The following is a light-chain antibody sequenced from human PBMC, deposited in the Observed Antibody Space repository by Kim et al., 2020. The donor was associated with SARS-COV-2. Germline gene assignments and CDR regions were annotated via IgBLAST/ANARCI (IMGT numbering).Light chain of an antibody. CDR1: RSVASNH. CDR3: QQYDRPPYT. CDR2: GTS. J-gene: IGKJ2*01. Sequence: LAPGDSATPLCRAGRSVASNHLAWYQQKPGQAPRLLIYGTSSRAPAIPDRFSASGSGTDFTLTISRLEPEDFAIYYCQQYDRPPYTFGQGTKLEI. V-gene: IGKV3-20*01.